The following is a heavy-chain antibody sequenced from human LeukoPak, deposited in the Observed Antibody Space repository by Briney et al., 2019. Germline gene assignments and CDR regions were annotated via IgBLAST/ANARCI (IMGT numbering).Heavy chain of an antibody. D-gene: IGHD3/OR15-3a*01. J-gene: IGHJ3*02. Sequence: NPSETLSLTCAVYGGSFSGYYWSWIRQPPGKGLEWIGEINHSGSTNYNPSLKSRVTISVDTSKNQFSLKLSSVTAADTAVYYCASRTWTGAGYYAFDIWGQGTMVTVSS. CDR3: ASRTWTGAGYYAFDI. CDR1: GGSFSGYY. V-gene: IGHV4-34*01. CDR2: INHSGST.